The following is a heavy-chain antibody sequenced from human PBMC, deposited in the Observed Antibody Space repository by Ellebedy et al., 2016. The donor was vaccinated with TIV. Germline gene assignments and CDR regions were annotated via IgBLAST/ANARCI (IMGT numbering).Heavy chain of an antibody. Sequence: GGSLRLXCAASGFTFDDYAMHWVRQAPGKGLEWISSLSWNSGSIDYADSVKGRFTISRDNAKNSLYLQMNSLRAEDTAVYYCASVGTSDIDYWGQGTLVTVSS. CDR1: GFTFDDYA. CDR2: LSWNSGSI. V-gene: IGHV3-9*01. CDR3: ASVGTSDIDY. J-gene: IGHJ4*02. D-gene: IGHD1-1*01.